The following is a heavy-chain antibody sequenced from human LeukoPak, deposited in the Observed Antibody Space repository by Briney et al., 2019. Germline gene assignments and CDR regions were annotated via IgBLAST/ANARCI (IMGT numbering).Heavy chain of an antibody. CDR2: IKGDGSST. Sequence: GGSLRLPCAASGFTFSTYWMHWVRQAPGKGLVWVSRIKGDGSSTIYADSVKGRFTISRDNSKNTLYLQTSSLRAEDTAVYYCARASTTVPNLLDYWGQGTLVTVSS. CDR3: ARASTTVPNLLDY. D-gene: IGHD4-17*01. J-gene: IGHJ4*02. V-gene: IGHV3-74*01. CDR1: GFTFSTYW.